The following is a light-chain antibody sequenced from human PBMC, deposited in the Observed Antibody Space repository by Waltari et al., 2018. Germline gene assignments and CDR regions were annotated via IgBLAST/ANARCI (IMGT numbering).Light chain of an antibody. CDR3: SSKTSSSTVV. V-gene: IGLV2-14*03. Sequence: QSALTQPASGAGSPGQSITISCTGTSSDVVGYNCVSWYQHHPGKAPKLLVFDVSNRPSGASNRFSGSKSGNTASLTIAGLQAGDEADYYCSSKTSSSTVVFGGGTKLTVL. CDR2: DVS. CDR1: SSDVVGYNC. J-gene: IGLJ2*01.